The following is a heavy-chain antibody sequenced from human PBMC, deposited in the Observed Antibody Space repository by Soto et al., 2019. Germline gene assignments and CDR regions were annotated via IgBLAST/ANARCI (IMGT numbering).Heavy chain of an antibody. J-gene: IGHJ4*02. V-gene: IGHV1-58*01. Sequence: QMQLVQSGPEVKKPGTSVKVSCKASGFTFTSSAVQWVRQARGQRLEWIGWIVVGSGNTNYAQKLQERVSIASDISTSTADMELSSLRSEDTAVYYCAAVIGAVSCRSYFDYWGQGTLVTVSS. D-gene: IGHD6-13*01. CDR2: IVVGSGNT. CDR1: GFTFTSSA. CDR3: AAVIGAVSCRSYFDY.